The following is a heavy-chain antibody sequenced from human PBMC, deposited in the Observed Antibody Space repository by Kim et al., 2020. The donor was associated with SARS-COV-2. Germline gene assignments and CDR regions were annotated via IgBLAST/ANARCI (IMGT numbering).Heavy chain of an antibody. V-gene: IGHV4-34*01. J-gene: IGHJ4*02. CDR2: INHSGST. CDR1: GGSFSGYY. D-gene: IGHD3-9*01. CDR3: ARVRPAQITIFWGPLSHGGYYFDY. Sequence: SETLSLTCAVYGGSFSGYYWSWIRQPPGKGLEWIGEINHSGSTNYNPSLKSRVTISVDTSKNQFSLKLSSVTAADTAVYYCARVRPAQITIFWGPLSHGGYYFDYWGQGTLVTVSS.